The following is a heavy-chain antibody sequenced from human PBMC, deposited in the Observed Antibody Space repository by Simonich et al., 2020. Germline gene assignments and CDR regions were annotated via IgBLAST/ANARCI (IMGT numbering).Heavy chain of an antibody. CDR2: ICSNSGSI. CDR1: GFTFDDYA. Sequence: EVQLVESGGGLVQPGRSLRLSCAASGFTFDDYAMHLVRQAPGNGLELVSGICSNSGSIRYADTVKGRFTISRDNAKNSLYLQMNSLRAEDTALYYCAKDVAAAGTEYFQHWGQGTLVTVSS. D-gene: IGHD6-13*01. J-gene: IGHJ1*01. V-gene: IGHV3-9*01. CDR3: AKDVAAAGTEYFQH.